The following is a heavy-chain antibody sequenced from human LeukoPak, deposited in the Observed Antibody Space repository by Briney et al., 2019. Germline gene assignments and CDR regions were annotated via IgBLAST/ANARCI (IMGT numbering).Heavy chain of an antibody. Sequence: SETLSLTCTVSGGSISSGGYYWSWIRQHPGKGLEWIGYIYYSGGTYYNPSLKSRVTISVDTSKNQFSLKLSSVTAADTAVYYCARAGSMVRETNWFDPWGQGTLVTVSS. J-gene: IGHJ5*02. V-gene: IGHV4-31*03. CDR1: GGSISSGGYY. CDR2: IYYSGGT. CDR3: ARAGSMVRETNWFDP. D-gene: IGHD3-10*01.